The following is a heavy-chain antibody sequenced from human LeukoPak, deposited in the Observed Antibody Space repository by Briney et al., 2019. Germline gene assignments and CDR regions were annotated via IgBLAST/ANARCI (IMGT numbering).Heavy chain of an antibody. J-gene: IGHJ5*02. CDR2: ISYDGSNK. CDR1: GFTFSSYG. Sequence: PGRSLRLSCAASGFTFSSYGMHWVRQAPGKGLEWEAVISYDGSNKYFADSVKGRFTISRDNSKNTLYLQMNSLRAEDTAVYYCAKDHITMVRVNWFDPWGQGTLVTVSS. V-gene: IGHV3-30*18. D-gene: IGHD3-10*01. CDR3: AKDHITMVRVNWFDP.